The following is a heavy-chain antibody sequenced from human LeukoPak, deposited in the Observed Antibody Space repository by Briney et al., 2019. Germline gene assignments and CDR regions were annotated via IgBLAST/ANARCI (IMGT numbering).Heavy chain of an antibody. Sequence: PSETLSLTCTVSGGSISSSSYYWGWIRQPPGKGLEWIGSIYYSGSTYYNPSLKSRVTISVDTSKNQFSLKLTSVTAADTAVYYCARASYVGAPITLGDWGQGNLVTVSS. CDR1: GGSISSSSYY. V-gene: IGHV4-39*01. CDR3: ARASYVGAPITLGD. D-gene: IGHD1-26*01. J-gene: IGHJ4*02. CDR2: IYYSGST.